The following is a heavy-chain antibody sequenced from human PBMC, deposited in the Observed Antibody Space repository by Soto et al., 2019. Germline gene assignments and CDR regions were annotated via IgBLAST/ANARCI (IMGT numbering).Heavy chain of an antibody. D-gene: IGHD3-16*02. J-gene: IGHJ4*02. CDR3: ARSNYDYIWGSYRDYYFDY. V-gene: IGHV4-34*01. CDR1: VWSFSGYY. CDR2: INHSGST. Sequence: YVWSFSGYYWSWIRQPPGKGLEWIGEINHSGSTNYNPSLKSRVTISVDTSKNQFSLKLSSVTAADTAVYYCARSNYDYIWGSYRDYYFDYWGQGTLVTVSS.